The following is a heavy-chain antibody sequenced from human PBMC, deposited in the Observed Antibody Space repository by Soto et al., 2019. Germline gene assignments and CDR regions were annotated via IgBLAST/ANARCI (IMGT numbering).Heavy chain of an antibody. CDR1: GGSISSYY. V-gene: IGHV4-4*07. D-gene: IGHD3-22*01. CDR2: IYNSGST. CDR3: AREGSWLNYYDSSGYYYGMDV. Sequence: PSETLSLTCPVSGGSISSYYWSCIRQPAGKGLEWIGLIYNSGSTNYNPSLKSRVTMSVDTSKNQFSLKLSSVTAADTAVYYCAREGSWLNYYDSSGYYYGMDVWGQGTTVTVSS. J-gene: IGHJ6*02.